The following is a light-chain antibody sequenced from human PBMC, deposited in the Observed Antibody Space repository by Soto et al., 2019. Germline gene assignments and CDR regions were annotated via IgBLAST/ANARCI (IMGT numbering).Light chain of an antibody. CDR3: QQYNNWPQT. CDR1: QSVCSSY. J-gene: IGKJ1*01. CDR2: GAS. V-gene: IGKV3-20*01. Sequence: EFVLTQSPGTLSLSPGERATLSCRASQSVCSSYLAWYQQKPGQAPRLLIYGASSRATGIPDRFSGSGSGTDFTLTISRLEPEDFAVYYCQQYNNWPQTFGQGTKVDI.